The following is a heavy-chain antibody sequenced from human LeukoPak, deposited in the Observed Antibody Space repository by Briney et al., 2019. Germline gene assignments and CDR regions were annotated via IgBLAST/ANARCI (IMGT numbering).Heavy chain of an antibody. Sequence: PGGSLRLSCAASGFTVSNNYMNWVRQAPGKGLEWVSLIYSGGGTYYADSVKGRFTIFRDDSKNTLYLQMNSLRDGDTAVYYCARDRAGDGGHFDYWGQGTLVTVSS. V-gene: IGHV3-66*01. J-gene: IGHJ4*02. CDR2: IYSGGGT. D-gene: IGHD4-17*01. CDR1: GFTVSNNY. CDR3: ARDRAGDGGHFDY.